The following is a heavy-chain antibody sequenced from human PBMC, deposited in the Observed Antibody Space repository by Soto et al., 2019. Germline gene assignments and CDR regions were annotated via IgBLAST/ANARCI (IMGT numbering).Heavy chain of an antibody. V-gene: IGHV3-30*18. D-gene: IGHD5-18*01. CDR2: ISHDGSNT. CDR1: GFPFSNYG. Sequence: GGSLRLSCAASGFPFSNYGMHLVRQSPGKGLEWLAFISHDGSNTYYADSVKGRFTISRDNSKNTLYLQMNRLRAEDTAVFYCAKEPKIQIWFHYFDYWDQGTLVTVSS. CDR3: AKEPKIQIWFHYFDY. J-gene: IGHJ4*02.